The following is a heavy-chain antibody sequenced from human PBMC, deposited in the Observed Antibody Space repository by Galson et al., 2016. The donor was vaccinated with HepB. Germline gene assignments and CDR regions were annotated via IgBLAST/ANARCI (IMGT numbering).Heavy chain of an antibody. V-gene: IGHV3-30-3*01. CDR3: AREPGPIQLYLHSFGMDV. Sequence: SLRLSCAASGFSFSSYGMHWVRQAPGKGLEWVSVISYDGNKQYFAASVKGRFTISRDNSQNTLYREMNSLRAEDTAVYYCAREPGPIQLYLHSFGMDVWGQGTTVTVSS. CDR2: ISYDGNKQ. CDR1: GFSFSSYG. D-gene: IGHD1-1*01. J-gene: IGHJ6*02.